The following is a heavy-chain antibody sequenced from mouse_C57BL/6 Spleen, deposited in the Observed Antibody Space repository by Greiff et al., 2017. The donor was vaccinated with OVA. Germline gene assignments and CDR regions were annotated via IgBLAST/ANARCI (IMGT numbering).Heavy chain of an antibody. D-gene: IGHD3-1*01. CDR3: VRTGLRGYAMDY. V-gene: IGHV10-1*01. CDR2: IRSKSNNYAT. CDR1: GFSFNTYA. Sequence: EVKVVESGGGLVQPKGSLKLSCAASGFSFNTYAMNWVRQAPGKGLEWVARIRSKSNNYATYYADSVKDRFTISRDDSESMLYLQMNNLKTEDTAMDCCVRTGLRGYAMDYWGQGTSVTVSS. J-gene: IGHJ4*01.